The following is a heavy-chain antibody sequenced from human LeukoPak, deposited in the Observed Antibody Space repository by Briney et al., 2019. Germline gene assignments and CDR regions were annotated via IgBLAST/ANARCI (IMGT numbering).Heavy chain of an antibody. CDR1: GYTFTSYD. Sequence: ASVKVSCKASGYTFTSYDINWVRQATGQGLEWMGWMNPNSGNTGYAQKFQGRVTMTRDTSTSTVYMELSSLRSEDTAVYYCARDRALDWFDPWGQGTLVTVSS. V-gene: IGHV1-8*01. CDR3: ARDRALDWFDP. J-gene: IGHJ5*02. CDR2: MNPNSGNT. D-gene: IGHD3-10*01.